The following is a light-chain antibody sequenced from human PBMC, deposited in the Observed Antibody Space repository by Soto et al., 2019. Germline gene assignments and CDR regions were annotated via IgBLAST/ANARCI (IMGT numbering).Light chain of an antibody. CDR2: AAS. CDR3: QQLNSYSYT. CDR1: QGISSY. V-gene: IGKV1-9*01. J-gene: IGKJ2*01. Sequence: DIQLTQSPSFLSASVGDRVTITCRASQGISSYLAWYQQKPGKAPKLLIYAASTLQSGVPSRFSGSGSVTEFTLTISSLQPEDFATYDCQQLNSYSYTFGQGTKLQIK.